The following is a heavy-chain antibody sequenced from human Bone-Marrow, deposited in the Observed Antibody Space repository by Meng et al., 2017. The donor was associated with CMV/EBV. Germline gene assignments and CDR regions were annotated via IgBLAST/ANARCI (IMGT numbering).Heavy chain of an antibody. CDR2: ISSSAATI. D-gene: IGHD3-3*01. V-gene: IGHV3-11*01. J-gene: IGHJ3*02. CDR1: GFSFSDYY. Sequence: GGSLRLSCAASGFSFSDYYMSWIRQAPAKGLEWVSYISSSAATIYYADSVKGRFTISRDNAKNSLFLQMNSLRAEDTAVYYCARDSRTYYEFWSGPLDAFDIWGQGTMVTVSS. CDR3: ARDSRTYYEFWSGPLDAFDI.